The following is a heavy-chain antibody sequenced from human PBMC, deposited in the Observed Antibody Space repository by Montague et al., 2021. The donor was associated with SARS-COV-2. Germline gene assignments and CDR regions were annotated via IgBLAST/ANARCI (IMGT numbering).Heavy chain of an antibody. CDR2: ISYDGSNK. J-gene: IGHJ6*03. D-gene: IGHD2-2*01. CDR3: ARDNGYCSSTSCYPGEYYYMDV. Sequence: SRRLSCAASGFTFSSYAMHWVRQAPGKGLEWVAVISYDGSNKYYADSVKGRFTISRDNSKNTLYLQMNSLRAEDTAVYYCARDNGYCSSTSCYPGEYYYMDVWGKGTTVTVSS. CDR1: GFTFSSYA. V-gene: IGHV3-30*04.